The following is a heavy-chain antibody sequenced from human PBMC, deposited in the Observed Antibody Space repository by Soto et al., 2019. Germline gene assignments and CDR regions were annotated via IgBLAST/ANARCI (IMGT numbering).Heavy chain of an antibody. CDR2: IFWDDDR. V-gene: IGHV2-5*02. D-gene: IGHD2-15*01. CDR3: AHRLRYCTGGSCYSFHYFDS. J-gene: IGHJ4*02. CDR1: GFSLSTTGVS. Sequence: QITLKESGPTLVKPTQTLTLTCTVSGFSLSTTGVSVGWIRQPPGKALEWLALIFWDDDRRYSPSLKSRLTITKDTSKNPVVLTMTNMDPVDTATYYCAHRLRYCTGGSCYSFHYFDSWGQGTRVTVSS.